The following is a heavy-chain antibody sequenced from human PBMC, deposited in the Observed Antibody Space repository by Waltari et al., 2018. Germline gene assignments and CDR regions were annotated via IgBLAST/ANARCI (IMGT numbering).Heavy chain of an antibody. CDR3: AKEYYNWFDP. Sequence: EVQLVESGGGLVQPGRSLRLSCAASGFTFDDYAMHWVRQAPGKGLEWVSGISWNSGSIGYADSVKGRFTISRDNAKNSLYLQMNSLRVEDTALYYCAKEYYNWFDPWGQGTLVTVSS. V-gene: IGHV3-9*01. CDR1: GFTFDDYA. J-gene: IGHJ5*02. D-gene: IGHD2-8*01. CDR2: ISWNSGSI.